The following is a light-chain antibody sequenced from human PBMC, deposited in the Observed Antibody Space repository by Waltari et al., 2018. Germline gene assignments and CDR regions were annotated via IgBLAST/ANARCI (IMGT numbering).Light chain of an antibody. Sequence: EIVLTQSPGTLSLSPGERAPLPCRASQTVRTTYLAWYQQKPGQAPTLLIYSASSRATGTPDRFSGSGSGTDFSLTISSLEPEDFEVYYCQQYDISPLTFGGGTKVEIK. CDR1: QTVRTTY. CDR3: QQYDISPLT. J-gene: IGKJ4*01. CDR2: SAS. V-gene: IGKV3-20*01.